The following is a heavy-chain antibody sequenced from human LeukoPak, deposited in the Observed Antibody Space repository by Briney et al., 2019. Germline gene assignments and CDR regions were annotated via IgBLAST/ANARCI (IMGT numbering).Heavy chain of an antibody. CDR2: IYHSGTT. Sequence: PSQTLSLTCSVSGGSITSGGYYWSWVRQHPGKGLGWIGYIYHSGTTLYNPSLKSRVTMSVDTSKNQFSLRLNSVTAADTAVYYCARGKFGELYYFEYWGQGTLVTVSS. V-gene: IGHV4-31*03. J-gene: IGHJ4*02. CDR1: GGSITSGGYY. D-gene: IGHD3-10*01. CDR3: ARGKFGELYYFEY.